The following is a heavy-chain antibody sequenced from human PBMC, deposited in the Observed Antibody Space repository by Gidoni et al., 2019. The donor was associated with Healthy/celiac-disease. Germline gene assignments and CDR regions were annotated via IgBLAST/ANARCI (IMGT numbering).Heavy chain of an antibody. CDR2: IDPSDSYT. D-gene: IGHD3-22*01. J-gene: IGHJ6*02. CDR1: GYSFTSYW. V-gene: IGHV5-10-1*03. CDR3: ARRGSYDSSCMDV. Sequence: EVQLVQSGAEVKEPGESLRISCKGSGYSFTSYWLSWVRQMHGKGLEWMVRIDPSDSYTNYSPSFQGHVTISADKSITTSYLQWSSLKASDTAMYYCARRGSYDSSCMDVWGQGTTVTVSS.